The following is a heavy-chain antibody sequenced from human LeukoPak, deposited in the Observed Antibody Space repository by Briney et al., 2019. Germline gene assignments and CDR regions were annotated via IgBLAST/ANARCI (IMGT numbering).Heavy chain of an antibody. CDR1: GYSINTGSY. CDR2: IYHSGSA. J-gene: IGHJ5*02. D-gene: IGHD6-13*01. V-gene: IGHV4-38-2*02. Sequence: SETLSLTCTVSGYSINTGSYWAWIRQPPGQGLEYIASIYHSGSAYYNPSLRSRVTILVDTSKNQFSLKLSSVTAADTAVYYCARLQQLPPSGWFDPWGQGTLVTVSS. CDR3: ARLQQLPPSGWFDP.